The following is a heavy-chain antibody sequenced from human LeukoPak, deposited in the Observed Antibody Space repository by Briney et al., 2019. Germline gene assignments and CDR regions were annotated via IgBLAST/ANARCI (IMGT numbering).Heavy chain of an antibody. CDR2: IYYSGST. D-gene: IGHD2-15*01. CDR1: GGSISSYY. CDR3: ARVGPYCSGGSCYGGHNWFNP. V-gene: IGHV4-59*01. J-gene: IGHJ5*02. Sequence: SETLSLTCTVSGGSISSYYWSWIRQPPGKGLEWIGYIYYSGSTNYNPSLKSRVTISVDTSKNQFSLKLSSVTAADTAVYYCARVGPYCSGGSCYGGHNWFNPWGQGTLVTVSS.